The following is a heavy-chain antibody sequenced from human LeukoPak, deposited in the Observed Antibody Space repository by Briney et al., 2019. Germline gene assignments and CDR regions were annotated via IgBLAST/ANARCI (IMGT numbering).Heavy chain of an antibody. CDR3: AGYSSGWYRIY. V-gene: IGHV4-39*07. CDR2: MYYGGST. J-gene: IGHJ4*02. CDR1: GGSITSSSSY. Sequence: SETLSLTCTVSGGSITSSSSYRGWIRQPPGKGLEWIGSMYYGGSTYYNPSLKSRVTISVDKSKNQFSLKLSSVTAADTAVYYCAGYSSGWYRIYWGQGTLVTVSS. D-gene: IGHD6-19*01.